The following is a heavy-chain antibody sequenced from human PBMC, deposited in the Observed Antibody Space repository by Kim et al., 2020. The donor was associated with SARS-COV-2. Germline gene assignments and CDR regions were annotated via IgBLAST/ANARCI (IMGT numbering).Heavy chain of an antibody. V-gene: IGHV3-33*08. CDR2: IWHDGSNK. CDR3: ARGFYKGYYYYGMDV. CDR1: GITFSNYG. D-gene: IGHD3-9*01. Sequence: GGSLRLSCAASGITFSNYGMHWVRQAPGKGLEWVAVIWHDGSNKYYADSVKGRFTISRDNSKNTLYLQMNGLRVEDTAVYYCARGFYKGYYYYGMDVWGRGTTVTVSS. J-gene: IGHJ6*02.